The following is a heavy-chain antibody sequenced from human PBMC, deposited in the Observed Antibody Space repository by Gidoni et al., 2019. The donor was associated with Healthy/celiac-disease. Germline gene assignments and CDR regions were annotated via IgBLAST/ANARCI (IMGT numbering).Heavy chain of an antibody. CDR2: IYHSGST. D-gene: IGHD3-3*01. CDR3: ARDLVVDFWSGYDTFDI. CDR1: GDSISSGYY. J-gene: IGHJ3*02. V-gene: IGHV4-38-2*02. Sequence: QVQLQESGPGLVKPSETLSLTCAVSGDSISSGYYWGWIRQPPGKGLEWIGSIYHSGSTYYNPSLKSRVTISVDTSKNQFSLKLSSVTAADTAVYYCARDLVVDFWSGYDTFDIWGQGTMVTVSS.